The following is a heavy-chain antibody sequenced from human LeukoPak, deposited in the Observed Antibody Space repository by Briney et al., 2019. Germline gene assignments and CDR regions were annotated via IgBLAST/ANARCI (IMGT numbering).Heavy chain of an antibody. V-gene: IGHV3-23*01. D-gene: IGHD3-9*01. Sequence: GGSLRLSCAASGFTFSSYAMSWVRQAPGKGLEWVSATSGSGGSTYYADSVKGRFTISRDNSKNTLYLQMNSLRAEDTAVYYCANGKAEYYDILTGYYPFDYWGQGTLVTVSS. CDR2: TSGSGGST. CDR3: ANGKAEYYDILTGYYPFDY. J-gene: IGHJ4*02. CDR1: GFTFSSYA.